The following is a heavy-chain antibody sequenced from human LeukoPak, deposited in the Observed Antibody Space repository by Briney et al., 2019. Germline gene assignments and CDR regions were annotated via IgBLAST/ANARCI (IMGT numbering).Heavy chain of an antibody. CDR3: AREISGGSLDV. D-gene: IGHD2-15*01. Sequence: SETLSLTCTVSGGSISSSSYYWGWIRQPPGKGLEWIGSIYYSGSTYYNPSLKSRVTISVDTSKNQFSLKLSSVTAADTAVYYCAREISGGSLDVWGQGTTVTVSS. J-gene: IGHJ6*02. V-gene: IGHV4-39*07. CDR2: IYYSGST. CDR1: GGSISSSSYY.